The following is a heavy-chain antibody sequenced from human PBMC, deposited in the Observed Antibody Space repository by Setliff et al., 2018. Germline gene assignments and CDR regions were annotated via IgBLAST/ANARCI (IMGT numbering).Heavy chain of an antibody. CDR2: INTITGNP. J-gene: IGHJ5*02. V-gene: IGHV7-4-1*02. CDR1: GYTSSSYA. D-gene: IGHD2-2*01. CDR3: ARDLGYCSRTSCHGDWFDP. Sequence: ASVKVSCKASGYTSSSYAMNWVRQAPGQGLEWMGRINTITGNPTYAQGFTGRFVFSLDTSVSTAYLQISSLKPEDTAVYYCARDLGYCSRTSCHGDWFDPWGQGTLVTVSS.